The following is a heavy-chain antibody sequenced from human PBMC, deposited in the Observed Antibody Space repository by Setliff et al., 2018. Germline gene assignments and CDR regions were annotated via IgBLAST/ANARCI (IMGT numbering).Heavy chain of an antibody. J-gene: IGHJ4*02. CDR2: INSGGTKI. Sequence: GGSLRLSCAASAFTFGTYSMHWVRQTPGKGLEWVSYINSGGTKIYYADSVEGRFTISRDNGKNSLFLQMNSVRAEDTAVYYCARSINGYQQRYDFWGQGALVTVSS. D-gene: IGHD3-16*01. CDR1: AFTFGTYS. CDR3: ARSINGYQQRYDF. V-gene: IGHV3-48*04.